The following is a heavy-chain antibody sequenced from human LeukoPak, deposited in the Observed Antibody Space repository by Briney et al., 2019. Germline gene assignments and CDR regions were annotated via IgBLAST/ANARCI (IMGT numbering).Heavy chain of an antibody. CDR1: GGSISSSSYY. V-gene: IGHV4-61*02. CDR2: IYTSGST. J-gene: IGHJ4*02. Sequence: SETLSLTCTVSGGSISSSSYYWSWIRQPAGKGLEWIGRIYTSGSTNYNPSLKSRVTMSVDTSKNQFSLKLSSVTAADTAVYYCARGSWHPGGYFDYWGQGTLVTVSS. CDR3: ARGSWHPGGYFDY. D-gene: IGHD4-23*01.